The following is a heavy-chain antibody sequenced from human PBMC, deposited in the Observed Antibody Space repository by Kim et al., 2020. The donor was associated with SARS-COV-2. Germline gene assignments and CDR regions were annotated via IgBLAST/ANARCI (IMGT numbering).Heavy chain of an antibody. CDR3: ARGSSTSRGISSDY. V-gene: IGHV3-11*05. CDR1: GFTFSDYY. CDR2: ISSSSSYT. Sequence: GGSLRLSCAASGFTFSDYYMSWIRQAPGKGLEWVSYISSSSSYTNYADSVKGRFTISRDNAKNSLYLQMNSLRAEDTAVYYCARGSSTSRGISSDYWGQGTLVTVSS. D-gene: IGHD2-2*01. J-gene: IGHJ4*02.